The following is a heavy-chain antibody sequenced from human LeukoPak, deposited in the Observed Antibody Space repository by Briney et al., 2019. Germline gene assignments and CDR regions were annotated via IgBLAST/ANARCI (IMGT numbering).Heavy chain of an antibody. CDR2: IYYSGST. Sequence: SETLSLTCTVSGGSISSSSYYWGWIRQPPGKGLEWIGSIYYSGSTYYNPSLKSRVTILVDTSKNQFSLKLSSVTAADTAVYYCASSYYDFWSGYYSRPFDYWGQGTLVTVSS. CDR1: GGSISSSSYY. J-gene: IGHJ4*02. CDR3: ASSYYDFWSGYYSRPFDY. D-gene: IGHD3-3*01. V-gene: IGHV4-39*07.